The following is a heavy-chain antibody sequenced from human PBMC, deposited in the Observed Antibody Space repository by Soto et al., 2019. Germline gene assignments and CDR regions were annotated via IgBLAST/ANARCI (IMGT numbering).Heavy chain of an antibody. CDR1: GFTFSSYG. CDR2: ISYDGSNK. V-gene: IGHV3-30*18. J-gene: IGHJ4*02. Sequence: QVQLVESGGGVVQPGRSLRLSCAASGFTFSSYGMHWVRQAPGKGLEWVAVISYDGSNKYYADSVKGRFTISRDNAKNELDLQGNGLRGEDRAGEYCAKERGGSGGRYFDYWGQGTLVTVSS. D-gene: IGHD3-10*01. CDR3: AKERGGSGGRYFDY.